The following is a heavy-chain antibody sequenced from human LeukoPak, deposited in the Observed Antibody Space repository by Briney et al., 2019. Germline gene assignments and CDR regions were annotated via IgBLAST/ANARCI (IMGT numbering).Heavy chain of an antibody. CDR3: AKVMAAAGTKQFDDAFDV. D-gene: IGHD6-13*01. J-gene: IGHJ3*01. CDR2: ISGSGGST. Sequence: GGSLRLSCAASGFTFSSYAMSWVHQAPGKGLEWVSAISGSGGSTYYADSVKGRFTISRDNAKNSLYLQMSSLRAEDMALYYCAKVMAAAGTKQFDDAFDVWGQGTMVTVSS. CDR1: GFTFSSYA. V-gene: IGHV3-23*01.